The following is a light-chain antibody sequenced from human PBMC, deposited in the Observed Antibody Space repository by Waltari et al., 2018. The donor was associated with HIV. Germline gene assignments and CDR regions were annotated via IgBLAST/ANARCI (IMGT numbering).Light chain of an antibody. CDR2: DVL. Sequence: QSALTQPHSVSGSLGQSVTIPCNGTSSDAGNNNFVSWYQQHPGSAPKLLIYDVLKRPSGVSRRFSGSKSDNTASLTISGLRIDDEADYFCCSYTDTYTWIFGGGTSLTV. CDR3: CSYTDTYTWI. J-gene: IGLJ2*01. CDR1: SSDAGNNNF. V-gene: IGLV2-11*01.